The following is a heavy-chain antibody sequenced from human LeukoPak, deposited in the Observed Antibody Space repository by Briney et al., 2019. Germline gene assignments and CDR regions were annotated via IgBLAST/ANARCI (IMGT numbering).Heavy chain of an antibody. CDR2: MNPNSGNT. J-gene: IGHJ6*02. V-gene: IGHV1-8*01. CDR3: ARDYSSGWYYYYYGMDV. CDR1: GYTFTSYD. Sequence: GASVKVSCKASGYTFTSYDINWVRQATGQGLEWMGWMNPNSGNTGYAQKFQGRVTMTRNTSISTAYMELSSLRSEGTAVYYCARDYSSGWYYYYYGMDVWGQGTTVTVSS. D-gene: IGHD6-19*01.